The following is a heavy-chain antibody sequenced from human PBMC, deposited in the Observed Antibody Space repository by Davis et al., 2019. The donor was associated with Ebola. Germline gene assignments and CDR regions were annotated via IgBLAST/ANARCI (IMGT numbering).Heavy chain of an antibody. J-gene: IGHJ4*02. CDR1: GGSFRSYI. CDR3: ARGGVAYSDLDY. CDR2: IIPILGIA. Sequence: SVKVSCKASGGSFRSYIVSWVRQAPGQGLEWMGRIIPILGIADYAQDFQGRVTITADKSTSTAYMELSSLRSEDTAVYFCARGGVAYSDLDYWGQGTPVTVSS. V-gene: IGHV1-69*02. D-gene: IGHD2-21*01.